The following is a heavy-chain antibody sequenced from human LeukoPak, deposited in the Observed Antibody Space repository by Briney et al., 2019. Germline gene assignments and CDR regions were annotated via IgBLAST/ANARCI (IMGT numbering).Heavy chain of an antibody. J-gene: IGHJ6*02. V-gene: IGHV4-59*01. D-gene: IGHD6-19*01. CDR1: GGTINNYY. CDR3: ARGRAYRSGGYYGIDG. Sequence: SETLSLTCTVSGGTINNYYWSWLRQAPGKGLEWIGYIYYSGRTNYNTSLKSRVTIAVDTPKNQFSLKLSSVTAADTAVYYCARGRAYRSGGYYGIDGWGQGTTVTVSS. CDR2: IYYSGRT.